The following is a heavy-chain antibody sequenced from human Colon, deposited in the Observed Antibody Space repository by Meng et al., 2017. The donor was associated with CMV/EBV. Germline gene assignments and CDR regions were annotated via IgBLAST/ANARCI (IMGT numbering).Heavy chain of an antibody. CDR3: VRNRGGPYDFWSGYHIDS. CDR1: GFTFSSYG. CDR2: ISDSGSSR. D-gene: IGHD3-3*01. V-gene: IGHV3-23*01. J-gene: IGHJ4*02. Sequence: GESLKISCGASGFTFSSYGMTWVRQAPGKGLEWVSSISDSGSSRYSADSVMGRFTISRDNSKNTLYLQMNNLKAEDTALYFCVRNRGGPYDFWSGYHIDSWGQGTLVTVSS.